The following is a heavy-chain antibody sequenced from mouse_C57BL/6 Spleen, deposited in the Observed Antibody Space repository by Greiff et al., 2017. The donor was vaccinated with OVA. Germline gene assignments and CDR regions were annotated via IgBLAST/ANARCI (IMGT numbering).Heavy chain of an antibody. D-gene: IGHD1-1*01. CDR3: ARQSPGVRYYFDY. J-gene: IGHJ2*01. V-gene: IGHV1-9*01. CDR2: ILPGSGST. Sequence: VQLQQSGAELMKPGASVKLSCKATGYTFTGYWIEWVKQRPGHGLEWIGEILPGSGSTTYNEKFKGKAPFTANTSSNTAYMQISSLTTEDSAIYYCARQSPGVRYYFDYWGQGTTLTVSS. CDR1: GYTFTGYW.